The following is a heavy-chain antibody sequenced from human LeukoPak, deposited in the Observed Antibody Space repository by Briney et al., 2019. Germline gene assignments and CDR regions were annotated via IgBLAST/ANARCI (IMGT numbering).Heavy chain of an antibody. J-gene: IGHJ5*02. CDR1: GYSFTSYW. Sequence: GESLKISCKGSGYSFTSYWIGWVRQMPGKGLEWMGIIYPGDSDTRYSPSFQGQVTTSADKSISTAYLQWSSLKASDTATYYCASNVDIVVVPAATWGQGTLVTVSS. V-gene: IGHV5-51*01. CDR3: ASNVDIVVVPAAT. D-gene: IGHD2-2*01. CDR2: IYPGDSDT.